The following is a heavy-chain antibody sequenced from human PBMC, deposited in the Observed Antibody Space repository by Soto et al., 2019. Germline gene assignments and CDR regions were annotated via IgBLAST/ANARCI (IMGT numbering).Heavy chain of an antibody. Sequence: QVQLQQWGAGLLKPSETLSLSCAVYGGSFSAYYWSWIRQPPGKGLEWIGEINHGGSTNYNPSLKGRVTISIDTPKNQFSLKLNSVTAADTAVYYCARGYGSGSYWAYWGQGTLVTVTS. CDR3: ARGYGSGSYWAY. D-gene: IGHD3-10*01. CDR1: GGSFSAYY. CDR2: INHGGST. J-gene: IGHJ4*02. V-gene: IGHV4-34*02.